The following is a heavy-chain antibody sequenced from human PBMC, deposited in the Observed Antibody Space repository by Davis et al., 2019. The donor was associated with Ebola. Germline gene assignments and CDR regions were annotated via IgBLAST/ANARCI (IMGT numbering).Heavy chain of an antibody. CDR3: ARARGGTEYDAFDI. CDR1: GYTFTGYY. CDR2: INPKSGGT. D-gene: IGHD2-8*02. Sequence: ASVKVSCKASGYTFTGYYMHWVRQAPGQGLEWMGWINPKSGGTNYAQKFQDRVTMTRDTSINTADMELSRLRSDDTAVYYCARARGGTEYDAFDIWGQGTMVTVSS. V-gene: IGHV1-2*02. J-gene: IGHJ3*02.